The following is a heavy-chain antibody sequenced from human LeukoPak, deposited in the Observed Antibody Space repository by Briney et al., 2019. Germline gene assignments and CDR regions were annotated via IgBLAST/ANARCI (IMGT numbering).Heavy chain of an antibody. J-gene: IGHJ6*03. CDR1: GGSISSSSYY. V-gene: IGHV4-39*01. CDR2: IYYSGST. CDR3: ARHRAYYYYMDV. Sequence: SETLSLTCTVSGGSISSSSYYWGWIRQPPGKGLEWLGSIYYSGSTYYNPSLKSRVTISVDTSKNQFSLKLSSVTAADTAVYYCARHRAYYYYMDVWGKGTTVTVSS.